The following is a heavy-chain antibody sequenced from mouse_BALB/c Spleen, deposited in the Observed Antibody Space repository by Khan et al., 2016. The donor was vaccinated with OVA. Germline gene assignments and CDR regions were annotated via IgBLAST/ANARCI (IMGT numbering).Heavy chain of an antibody. CDR1: GYSFTLYY. D-gene: IGHD2-14*01. V-gene: IGHV1-18*01. Sequence: VQLQQSGPDLVKPGASVKISCKASGYSFTLYYMSWVKQSHGKSLEWIGRVNPNTDNINYNQEFKGKAILTVDKSSNTAYMEIRRLTYEDTAVYFYARGYDFFASWGQRTLVNGSA. J-gene: IGHJ3*01. CDR2: VNPNTDNI. CDR3: ARGYDFFAS.